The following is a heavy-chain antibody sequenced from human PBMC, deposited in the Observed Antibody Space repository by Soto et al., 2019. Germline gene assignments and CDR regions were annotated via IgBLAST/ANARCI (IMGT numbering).Heavy chain of an antibody. J-gene: IGHJ4*02. CDR3: ARDQDFWSGYYSAFHY. D-gene: IGHD3-3*01. V-gene: IGHV3-30-3*01. CDR1: GFTFSSYA. Sequence: PGGSLRLSCAASGFTFSSYAMHWVRQAPGKGLEWVAVISYDGSNKYYADSVKGRFTISRDNSKNTLYLQMNSLRAEDTAVYYCARDQDFWSGYYSAFHYWGKGTLVTVSS. CDR2: ISYDGSNK.